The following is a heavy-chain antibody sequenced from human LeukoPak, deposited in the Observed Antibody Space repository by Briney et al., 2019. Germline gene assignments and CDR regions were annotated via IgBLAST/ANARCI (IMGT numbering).Heavy chain of an antibody. CDR1: GFTFSSYS. D-gene: IGHD2-15*01. V-gene: IGHV3-21*01. CDR2: ISSSSSYI. CDR3: ARDPGYCSGGSCYYAFDI. Sequence: GGSLRLSCAASGFTFSSYSMNWARQAPGKGLEWVSSISSSSSYIYYADSVKGRFTISRDNAKNSLYLQMNSLRAEDTAVYYCARDPGYCSGGSCYYAFDIWGQGTMVTVSS. J-gene: IGHJ3*02.